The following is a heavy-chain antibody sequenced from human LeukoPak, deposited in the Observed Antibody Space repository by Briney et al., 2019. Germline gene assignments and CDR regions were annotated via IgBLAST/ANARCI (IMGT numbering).Heavy chain of an antibody. V-gene: IGHV3-30-3*01. J-gene: IGHJ4*02. CDR1: GFTFSSYA. Sequence: PGRSLRLSCAASGFTFSSYAMHWVRQAPGKGLEWVAVISYDGSNKYYADSVKGRFTISRDNSKNTLYLQMNSLRAEDTAVYYCARDTYCYDRGHFDYWGQGTLVTVSS. D-gene: IGHD3-22*01. CDR2: ISYDGSNK. CDR3: ARDTYCYDRGHFDY.